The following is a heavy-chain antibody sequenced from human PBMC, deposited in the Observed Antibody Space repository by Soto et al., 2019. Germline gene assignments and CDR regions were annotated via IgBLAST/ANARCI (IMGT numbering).Heavy chain of an antibody. CDR2: ISGSGGST. D-gene: IGHD6-13*01. J-gene: IGHJ6*02. CDR1: GFTFSSYA. Sequence: GGSLRPSCAASGFTFSSYAMSWVRQAPGKGLEWVSAISGSGGSTYYADSVKGRFTISRDNSKNTLYLQMNSLRAEDTAVYYCAKDSERQQLPLGMDVWGQGTTVTVS. V-gene: IGHV3-23*01. CDR3: AKDSERQQLPLGMDV.